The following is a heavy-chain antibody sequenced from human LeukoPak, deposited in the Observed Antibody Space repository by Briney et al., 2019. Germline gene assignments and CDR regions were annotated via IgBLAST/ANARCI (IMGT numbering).Heavy chain of an antibody. Sequence: SETLSLTCTVSGGSISSGSYYWSWIRQPAGRGLEWIGHIYTSGSTNYNPSLKSRVTISVDTSKNQFSLKLSSVTAADTAVYYCARAVDPSLWFGELLVYYFDYWGQGTLVTVSS. CDR1: GGSISSGSYY. J-gene: IGHJ4*02. V-gene: IGHV4-61*09. D-gene: IGHD3-10*01. CDR2: IYTSGST. CDR3: ARAVDPSLWFGELLVYYFDY.